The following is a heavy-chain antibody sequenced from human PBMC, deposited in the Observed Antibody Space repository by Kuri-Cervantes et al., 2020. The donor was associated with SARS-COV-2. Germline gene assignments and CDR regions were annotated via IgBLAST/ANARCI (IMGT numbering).Heavy chain of an antibody. D-gene: IGHD6-6*01. CDR1: GYTFTSYG. CDR3: AREIYSTSSQAFDI. CDR2: ISAYNGNT. V-gene: IGHV1-18*01. Sequence: ASVKVSCKAPGYTFTSYGISWVRQAPGQGLEWMGWISAYNGNTNYAQKLQGRVTMTTDTSTSTAYMELRSLRSDDTAVYYCAREIYSTSSQAFDIWGQGTMVTVSS. J-gene: IGHJ3*02.